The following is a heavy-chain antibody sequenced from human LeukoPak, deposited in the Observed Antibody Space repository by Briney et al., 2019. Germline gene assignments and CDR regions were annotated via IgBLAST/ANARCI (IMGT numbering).Heavy chain of an antibody. CDR1: GFTVSSNY. V-gene: IGHV3-23*01. CDR2: ISGSGGST. D-gene: IGHD3-22*01. J-gene: IGHJ4*02. Sequence: GGSLRLSCAASGFTVSSNYMSWVRQAPGKGLEWVSAISGSGGSTYYADSVKGRFTISRDNSKNTLYLQMNSLRAEDTAVYYCAKDRHYYDSSGYYCDYWGQGTLVTVSS. CDR3: AKDRHYYDSSGYYCDY.